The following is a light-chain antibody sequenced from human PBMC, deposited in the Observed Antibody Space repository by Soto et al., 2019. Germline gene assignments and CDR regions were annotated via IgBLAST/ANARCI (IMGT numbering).Light chain of an antibody. J-gene: IGLJ1*01. CDR3: AAWDDSLNGYV. CDR2: SIY. Sequence: QPVLTQPPSASGTPGQRVTISCSGSSSNIGSNTVNWYQQLPGTAPKLLIYSIYQRPSGVPDRFSGSKSGTSASLAISGLQSEDEADYYCAAWDDSLNGYVFGTGTKVTVL. V-gene: IGLV1-44*01. CDR1: SSNIGSNT.